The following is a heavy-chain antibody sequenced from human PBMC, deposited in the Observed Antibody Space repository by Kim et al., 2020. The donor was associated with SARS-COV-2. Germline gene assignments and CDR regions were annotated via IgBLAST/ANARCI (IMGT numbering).Heavy chain of an antibody. CDR2: NT. J-gene: IGHJ4*02. D-gene: IGHD7-27*01. CDR3: ARALSGALDY. Sequence: NTKSSQKFQDRVTITRDTSASTGYMELSSLRSEDTTLYYCARALSGALDYWGQGTLVTVSS. V-gene: IGHV1-3*01.